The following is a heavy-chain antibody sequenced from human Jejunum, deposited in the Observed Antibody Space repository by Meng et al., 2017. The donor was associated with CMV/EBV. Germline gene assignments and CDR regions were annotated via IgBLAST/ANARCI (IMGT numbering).Heavy chain of an antibody. D-gene: IGHD2-8*02. CDR1: FTFGVYG. Sequence: FTFGVYGMIWVPQAQGKGLEWVSGVNENGRSTAYADSVKGRFTISRDNAKNSLFLQMNSLRDEDTALYHCARRSGHCTGSCYEDYWGQGTLVTVSS. J-gene: IGHJ4*02. CDR3: ARRSGHCTGSCYEDY. V-gene: IGHV3-20*01. CDR2: VNENGRST.